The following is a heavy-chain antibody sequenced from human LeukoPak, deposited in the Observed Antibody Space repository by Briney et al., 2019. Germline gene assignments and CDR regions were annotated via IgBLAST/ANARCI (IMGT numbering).Heavy chain of an antibody. J-gene: IGHJ3*02. CDR2: FLSDGRI. CDR3: ASYKRAYDI. D-gene: IGHD1-14*01. Sequence: GGSLRLSCAASGLTVSSTSMTWVRQAPGKGLEWVSDFLSDGRIYYADSVKGRFTISKDNSQNTVNLQMDNLRAEDAAIYYCASYKRAYDIWGQGTVVTVAS. CDR1: GLTVSSTS. V-gene: IGHV3-53*01.